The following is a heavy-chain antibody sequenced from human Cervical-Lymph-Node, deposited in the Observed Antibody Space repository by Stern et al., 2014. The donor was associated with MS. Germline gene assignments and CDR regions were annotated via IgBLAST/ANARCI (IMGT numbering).Heavy chain of an antibody. CDR2: IIPIFGTA. D-gene: IGHD4-17*01. J-gene: IGHJ6*02. CDR3: ARDYGDYVGYSYCMDV. Sequence: QVQLVQSGAEVKKPGSSVKVSCEASGGTFSSYAISWVRQAPGQGLEWMGGIIPIFGTANYAQKFQGRVTITADESTSTAYMELSSMRSEDTAVYYCARDYGDYVGYSYCMDVWGQGTTVTVSS. CDR1: GGTFSSYA. V-gene: IGHV1-69*01.